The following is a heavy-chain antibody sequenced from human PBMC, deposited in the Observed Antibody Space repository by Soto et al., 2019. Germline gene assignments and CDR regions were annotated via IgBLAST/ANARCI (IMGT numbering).Heavy chain of an antibody. Sequence: ASVKVSCKASGYTFTSYYIHWVRQAPGQGLEWMGIINPSGGSTSYAQKFQGRVTMTRDTSTSTVYMELSSLRSEDTAVYYCACKSGYDSSRNYYYYYMDVWGKGTTVTVSS. D-gene: IGHD5-12*01. J-gene: IGHJ6*03. V-gene: IGHV1-46*03. CDR3: ACKSGYDSSRNYYYYYMDV. CDR2: INPSGGST. CDR1: GYTFTSYY.